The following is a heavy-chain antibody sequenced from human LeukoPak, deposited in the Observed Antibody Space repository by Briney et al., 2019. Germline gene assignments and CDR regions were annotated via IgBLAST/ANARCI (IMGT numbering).Heavy chain of an antibody. Sequence: GGSLRHSCAASGFTFISYGMSWVRHAPGKGLEWVSSISGSGGSTYYADFVRGRFTISRDNSKNTLSLQMNSLKAEDTAIYYSAKDSFDWFEYFDFWGQGTLDTVSS. CDR3: AKDSFDWFEYFDF. J-gene: IGHJ4*02. V-gene: IGHV3-23*01. D-gene: IGHD3-9*01. CDR1: GFTFISYG. CDR2: ISGSGGST.